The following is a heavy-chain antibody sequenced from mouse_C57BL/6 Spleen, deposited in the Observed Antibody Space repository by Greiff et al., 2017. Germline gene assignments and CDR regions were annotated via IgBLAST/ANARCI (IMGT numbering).Heavy chain of an antibody. CDR1: GYTFTSYD. J-gene: IGHJ1*03. CDR3: ARSTVVARGYCDV. CDR2: IYPRDGST. D-gene: IGHD1-1*01. V-gene: IGHV1-85*01. Sequence: QVQLQQSGPELVKPGASVKLSKASGYTFTSYDITWVKQRPGQGLEWIGWIYPRDGSTKYNEKFKGKATLTVDTSSSTAYRELHSLTSEDSAVYFCARSTVVARGYCDVWGTGTTVTVSS.